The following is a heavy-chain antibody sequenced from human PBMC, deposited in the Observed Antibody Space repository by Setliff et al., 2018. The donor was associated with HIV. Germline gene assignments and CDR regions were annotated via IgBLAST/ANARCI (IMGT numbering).Heavy chain of an antibody. J-gene: IGHJ4*02. Sequence: SETLSLTCTVSGGSISSSSYYWGWVRQPPGKGLEWIGSMYYSGSTYYTPSLKSRITISVATSKNQFSLKLSSVTAADTAVYYCAKARRYDSPTTGDWGQGTLVTVSS. D-gene: IGHD3-22*01. CDR3: AKARRYDSPTTGD. V-gene: IGHV4-39*01. CDR1: GGSISSSSYY. CDR2: MYYSGST.